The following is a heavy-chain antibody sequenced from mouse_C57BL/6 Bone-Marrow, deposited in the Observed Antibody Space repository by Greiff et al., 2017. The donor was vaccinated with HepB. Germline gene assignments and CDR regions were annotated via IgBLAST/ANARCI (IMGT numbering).Heavy chain of an antibody. CDR1: GFTFSSYT. V-gene: IGHV5-9*01. CDR3: ARIITTGVATDY. Sequence: EVKLMESGGGLVKPGGSLKLSCAASGFTFSSYTMSWVRQTPEERLEWVATISGGGGNTYYPDSVKGRFTISRDNAKTTLYLQRSSLRSEDTALYYCARIITTGVATDYWGQGTSVTVSS. CDR2: ISGGGGNT. J-gene: IGHJ4*01. D-gene: IGHD1-1*01.